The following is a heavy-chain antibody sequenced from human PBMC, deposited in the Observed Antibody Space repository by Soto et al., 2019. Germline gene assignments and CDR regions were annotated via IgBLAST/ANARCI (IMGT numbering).Heavy chain of an antibody. J-gene: IGHJ6*02. V-gene: IGHV1-46*01. D-gene: IGHD6-6*01. CDR3: ARDREQLVRDYYYYGMDV. CDR2: INPSGGST. CDR1: GYTFTSYY. Sequence: WASVKVSCKASGYTFTSYYMHWVRQAPGQGLEWMGIINPSGGSTSYAQKFQGRVTMTRDTSTSTVYMELSSLRSEDTAVYYCARDREQLVRDYYYYGMDVWGQGTTVTVSS.